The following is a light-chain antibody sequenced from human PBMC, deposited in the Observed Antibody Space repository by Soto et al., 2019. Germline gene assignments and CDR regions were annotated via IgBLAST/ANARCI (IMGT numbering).Light chain of an antibody. CDR1: QSISSH. J-gene: IGKJ1*01. V-gene: IGKV3-15*01. Sequence: EIVMTQSPATLSVSPGERATLSCRASQSISSHLAWFQQKPGQAPRLLIYGASTRATGIPARFSGSGSGTEFSVTISSLQSEGSAVYYCQQYDKWPGTFGQGTKVEIK. CDR2: GAS. CDR3: QQYDKWPGT.